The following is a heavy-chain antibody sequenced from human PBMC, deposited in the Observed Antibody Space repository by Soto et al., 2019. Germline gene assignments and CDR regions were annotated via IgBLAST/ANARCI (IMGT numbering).Heavy chain of an antibody. CDR2: IIPIFGTA. Sequence: QVQLVQSGAEVKKPGSSVKVSCKASGGTFSSYAISWVRQAPGQGLEWMGGIIPIFGTANYAQKFQGRVTITADKSTSTAYMELSSLRSEDTAVYYCARGITMVWGVMSYWFDPWGQGTLVTVSS. CDR1: GGTFSSYA. CDR3: ARGITMVWGVMSYWFDP. V-gene: IGHV1-69*06. J-gene: IGHJ5*02. D-gene: IGHD3-10*01.